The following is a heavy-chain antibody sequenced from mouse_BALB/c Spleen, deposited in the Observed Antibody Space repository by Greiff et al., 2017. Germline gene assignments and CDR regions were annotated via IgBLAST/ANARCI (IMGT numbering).Heavy chain of an antibody. J-gene: IGHJ3*01. CDR3: ARPNFPHYYGSSPFAY. V-gene: IGHV5-17*02. D-gene: IGHD1-1*01. Sequence: EVMLVESGGGLVQPGGSRKLSCAASGFTFSSFGMHWVRQAPEKGLEWVAYISSGSSTIYYADTVKGRFTISRDNPKNTLFLQMTSLRSEDTAMYYCARPNFPHYYGSSPFAYWGQGTLVTVSA. CDR2: ISSGSSTI. CDR1: GFTFSSFG.